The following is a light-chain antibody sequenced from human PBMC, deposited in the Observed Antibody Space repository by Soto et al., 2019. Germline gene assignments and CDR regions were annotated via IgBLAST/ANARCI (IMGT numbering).Light chain of an antibody. Sequence: QSALTQPAYVSGSPGQSITISCTGTTTDVGGYNYASWYQQHPGKAPKLMIHEVSNRPSGVSNRFSGSKSGNTASLTISGLQAEDEADYYCSSFTSTSTYVLFGGGTKVTVL. V-gene: IGLV2-14*01. J-gene: IGLJ2*01. CDR1: TTDVGGYNY. CDR2: EVS. CDR3: SSFTSTSTYVL.